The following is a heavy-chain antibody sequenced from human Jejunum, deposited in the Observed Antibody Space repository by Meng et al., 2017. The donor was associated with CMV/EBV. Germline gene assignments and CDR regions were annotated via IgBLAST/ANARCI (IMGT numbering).Heavy chain of an antibody. D-gene: IGHD4-11*01. Sequence: CAASGLTFSNYALSGVRQAPGKGLEGVSSISGSGGTTYYADSVGGRLTISRDNSKNTLYLQVNSLRAEDTAVYFCAKEGYSNDLDYWGQGTLVTVSS. J-gene: IGHJ4*02. CDR2: ISGSGGTT. CDR3: AKEGYSNDLDY. CDR1: GLTFSNYA. V-gene: IGHV3-23*01.